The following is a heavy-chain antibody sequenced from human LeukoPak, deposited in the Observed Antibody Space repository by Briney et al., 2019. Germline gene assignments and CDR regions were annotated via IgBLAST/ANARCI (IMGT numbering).Heavy chain of an antibody. Sequence: PGGSLRLSCAASGFTVRSNYRSWVRQAPGKGLEWVSVIDRSGVTHYADSVKGRFTISRDNSKNTLYLQMNSLRAEDTGVYYCAKDYRAHPLRPNWLDPWGQGTLVTVSS. J-gene: IGHJ5*02. CDR1: GFTVRSNY. D-gene: IGHD1-26*01. CDR2: IDRSGVT. CDR3: AKDYRAHPLRPNWLDP. V-gene: IGHV3-53*01.